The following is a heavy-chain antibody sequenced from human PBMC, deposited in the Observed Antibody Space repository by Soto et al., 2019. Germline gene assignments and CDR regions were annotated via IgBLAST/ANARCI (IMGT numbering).Heavy chain of an antibody. CDR2: ISGSGGST. CDR1: GLTFSSYA. CDR3: AKVIAATPDYGMDV. D-gene: IGHD2-15*01. V-gene: IGHV3-23*01. J-gene: IGHJ6*02. Sequence: GGSLRLSCAASGLTFSSYAMSWVRQAPGKGLEWVAGISGSGGSTYYADSVKGRFTISRDNAKNTLYLQMRSLRVEHTAVYYCAKVIAATPDYGMDVWGQGTTVTVSS.